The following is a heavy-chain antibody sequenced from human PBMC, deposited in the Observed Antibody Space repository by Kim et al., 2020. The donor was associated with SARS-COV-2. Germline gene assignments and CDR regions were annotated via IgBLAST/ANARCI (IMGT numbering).Heavy chain of an antibody. CDR3: AKDLVLLWFGTFDY. Sequence: GGSLRLSCAASGFTFSSYGMNWVRQAPGKGLEWVAAISYDGSNKYYADSVKGRFTISRDNSKNTLYLQMNSLRAEDTAVYYCAKDLVLLWFGTFDYWGQGTLVTVSS. D-gene: IGHD3-10*01. V-gene: IGHV3-30*18. CDR2: ISYDGSNK. J-gene: IGHJ4*02. CDR1: GFTFSSYG.